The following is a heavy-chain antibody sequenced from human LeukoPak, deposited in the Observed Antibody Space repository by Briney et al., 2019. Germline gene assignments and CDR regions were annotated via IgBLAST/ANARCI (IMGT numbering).Heavy chain of an antibody. D-gene: IGHD5-18*01. J-gene: IGHJ4*02. V-gene: IGHV3-43*01. CDR3: AKDRENSYAFDF. CDR2: ISWDGGNT. Sequence: GGSLRLSCAASGFTFGTYTMYWVRQAPGKGLEWVSLISWDGGNTYYADSVKGRFTISRDNSKNSLYLQMNSLRTEDTALYYCAKDRENSYAFDFWGQGTLVTVSS. CDR1: GFTFGTYT.